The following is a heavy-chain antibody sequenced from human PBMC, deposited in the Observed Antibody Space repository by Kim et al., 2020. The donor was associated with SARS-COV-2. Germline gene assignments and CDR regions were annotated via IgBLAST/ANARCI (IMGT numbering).Heavy chain of an antibody. CDR2: FDPEDGET. J-gene: IGHJ6*02. CDR1: GYTLTELS. Sequence: ASVKVSCKVSGYTLTELSMHWVRQAPGKGLEWMGGFDPEDGETIYAQKFQGRVTMTEDTSTDTAYMELSSLRSEGTAVYYCATARSDSGYAKYYYYYYGMDVWGQGTTVTVSS. V-gene: IGHV1-24*01. D-gene: IGHD5-12*01. CDR3: ATARSDSGYAKYYYYYYGMDV.